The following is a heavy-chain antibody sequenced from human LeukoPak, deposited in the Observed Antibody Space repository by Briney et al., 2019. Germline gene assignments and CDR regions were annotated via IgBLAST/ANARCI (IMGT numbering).Heavy chain of an antibody. Sequence: SETLSLTCAVYGGSFSGYYWSWIRQPPGKGLEWIGEINHSGSTNYNPSLKSRVTISVDTSKNQFSLKLSSVTAADTAVYYCARGVGHSYASFDYWGQGTLVTVSS. CDR3: ARGVGHSYASFDY. CDR2: INHSGST. CDR1: GGSFSGYY. J-gene: IGHJ4*02. V-gene: IGHV4-34*01. D-gene: IGHD5-18*01.